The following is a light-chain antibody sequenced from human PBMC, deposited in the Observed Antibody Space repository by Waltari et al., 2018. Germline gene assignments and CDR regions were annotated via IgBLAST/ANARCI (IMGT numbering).Light chain of an antibody. Sequence: SFDLTQPPSVSVSPGQTASITCSGDTLGEKSACWYHQKPVQSPVLVINQDTNRPSAIPERFSGSKSGNTATLTISGTQAVDEADYYCQAWDSSTYVFGTGTKVTVL. CDR1: TLGEKS. CDR2: QDT. V-gene: IGLV3-1*01. J-gene: IGLJ1*01. CDR3: QAWDSSTYV.